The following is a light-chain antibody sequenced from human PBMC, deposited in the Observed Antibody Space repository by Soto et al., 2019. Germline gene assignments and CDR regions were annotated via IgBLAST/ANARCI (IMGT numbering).Light chain of an antibody. CDR2: TND. Sequence: QSVLTQPPSASGPPGQTVTISCSGSSSNIGTSSVHWYKHLPGTATKPLIYTNDQRPSGVPDRFSGSKSGTAAYLAISGLQSEDEADYYCAVWDDSLNGHVFGAGTKLTVL. CDR1: SSNIGTSS. V-gene: IGLV1-44*01. CDR3: AVWDDSLNGHV. J-gene: IGLJ1*01.